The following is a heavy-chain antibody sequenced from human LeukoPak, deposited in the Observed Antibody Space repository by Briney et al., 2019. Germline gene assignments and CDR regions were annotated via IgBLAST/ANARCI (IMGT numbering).Heavy chain of an antibody. CDR2: TSAGGSST. J-gene: IGHJ4*02. CDR3: VLGHYGGLFDN. CDR1: GFSFSSYA. V-gene: IGHV3-23*01. Sequence: GGSLRLSCAASGFSFSSYAMHWVRQAPGKGLEWVSTTSAGGSSTYYADSVKGRFTISRDNSKNTLYLQMNSLRAEDTAVYYCVLGHYGGLFDNWGQGTLVTVSS. D-gene: IGHD4-23*01.